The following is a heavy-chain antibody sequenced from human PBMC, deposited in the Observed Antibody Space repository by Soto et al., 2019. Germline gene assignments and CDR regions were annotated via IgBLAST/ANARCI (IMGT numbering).Heavy chain of an antibody. CDR3: ARGGVSYYYGMDV. Sequence: PQSDTCTVSDGSISVCGYYWSWNSQPPGKGLEWIGYIYYSGITYYNPSLKSRVTISVDTSKNQFSLKLSSVTAADTAVYYCARGGVSYYYGMDVWGHGPTVTVSS. CDR2: IYYSGIT. J-gene: IGHJ6*02. D-gene: IGHD3-10*01. V-gene: IGHV4-30-4*01. CDR1: DGSISVCGYY.